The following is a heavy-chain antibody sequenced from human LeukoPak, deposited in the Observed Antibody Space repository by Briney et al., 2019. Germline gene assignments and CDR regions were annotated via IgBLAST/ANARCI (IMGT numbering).Heavy chain of an antibody. V-gene: IGHV3-74*01. Sequence: PGGSLRLSCAAPGFTFSRYRMHWLCQAPGKGLLWVSRISTEGSSTSYADSVKGGFTISRDNGKNTLYLQMNSLRVEDTAVYYCASYLTSIPSGMDVWGQGTTVTVSS. CDR1: GFTFSRYR. J-gene: IGHJ6*02. CDR3: ASYLTSIPSGMDV. D-gene: IGHD2/OR15-2a*01. CDR2: ISTEGSST.